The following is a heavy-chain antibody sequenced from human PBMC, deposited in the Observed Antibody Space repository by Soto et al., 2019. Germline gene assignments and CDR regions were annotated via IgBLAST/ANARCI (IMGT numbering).Heavy chain of an antibody. D-gene: IGHD5-18*01. CDR1: GDSIFGGDYY. CDR3: ARDVDSTILKPNDAFGI. V-gene: IGHV4-30-4*01. J-gene: IGHJ3*02. Sequence: SETLSLTCTVSGDSIFGGDYYWSWIRQPPGKGLQWVGSIYYSGSTYYNPSLKSRVAISVDTSQNQFSLKLSSVTAADTAVYFCARDVDSTILKPNDAFGIWGQGTMVTVSS. CDR2: IYYSGST.